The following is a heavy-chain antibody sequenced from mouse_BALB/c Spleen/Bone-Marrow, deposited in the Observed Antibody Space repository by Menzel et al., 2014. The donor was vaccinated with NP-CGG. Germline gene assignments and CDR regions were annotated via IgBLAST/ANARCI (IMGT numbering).Heavy chain of an antibody. V-gene: IGHV7-3*02. Sequence: EVQGVESGGGLVQPGGSLRLSCAPSGFTFTDYYMSWVRQPPGRALEWLGFIRNKANGYTTEYSASVKGRFTISRDNSQSILYLQMNTLRAEDSATYYCARNYDGAMDYWGQGTSVTVSS. CDR1: GFTFTDYY. CDR3: ARNYDGAMDY. D-gene: IGHD2-12*01. J-gene: IGHJ4*01. CDR2: IRNKANGYTT.